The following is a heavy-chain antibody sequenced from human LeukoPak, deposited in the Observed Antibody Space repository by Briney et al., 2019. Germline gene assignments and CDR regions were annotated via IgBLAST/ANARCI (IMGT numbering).Heavy chain of an antibody. CDR1: GYTFTSYD. CDR3: ARASRLRTAAGWGYYFDY. V-gene: IGHV1-8*03. D-gene: IGHD6-13*01. Sequence: GASVKVSCKASGYTFTSYDINWVRQATGQGLEGRGWMNPNSGNTGYAQKFQGRVTITRNTSISTAYMELSSLRSEDTAVYYCARASRLRTAAGWGYYFDYWGQGTLVTVSS. CDR2: MNPNSGNT. J-gene: IGHJ4*02.